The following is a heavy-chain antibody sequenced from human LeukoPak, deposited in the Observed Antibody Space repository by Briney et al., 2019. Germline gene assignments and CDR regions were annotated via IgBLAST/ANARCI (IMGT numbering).Heavy chain of an antibody. CDR1: GFTFSSYW. CDR3: ARAGRYCSGGSCYNPHDLPTRGPLDY. V-gene: IGHV3-7*01. J-gene: IGHJ4*02. D-gene: IGHD2-15*01. Sequence: GGSLRLSCAASGFTFSSYWMSWVRQAPGKGLEWVANIKQDGSEKYYVDSVKGRFTISRDNAKNSLYLQMNSLRAEDTAVYYCARAGRYCSGGSCYNPHDLPTRGPLDYWGQGTLVTVSS. CDR2: IKQDGSEK.